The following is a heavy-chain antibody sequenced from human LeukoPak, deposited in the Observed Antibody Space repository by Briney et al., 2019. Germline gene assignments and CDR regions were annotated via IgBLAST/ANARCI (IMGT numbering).Heavy chain of an antibody. V-gene: IGHV4-59*01. CDR1: GGSISSYY. D-gene: IGHD2-21*01. J-gene: IGHJ2*01. Sequence: SETLSLTCTVSGGSISSYYWSWIRQPPGKGLEWLGYIYYSGSTNYNPSLKSRVTISVDTSKNQFSLKLSSVTAADTAVYYCARDSPYRGDPWYFDPWGRGTLVTVSS. CDR2: IYYSGST. CDR3: ARDSPYRGDPWYFDP.